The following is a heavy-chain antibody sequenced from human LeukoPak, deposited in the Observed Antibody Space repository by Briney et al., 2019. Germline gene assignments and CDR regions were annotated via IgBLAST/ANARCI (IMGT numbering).Heavy chain of an antibody. CDR3: ARGSGDLYCSSTSCPYYYYGMDV. CDR2: INHSGST. J-gene: IGHJ6*02. D-gene: IGHD2-2*01. V-gene: IGHV4-34*01. Sequence: PSETLSLTCAVYGGSFSVYYWSWIRQPPGKGLEWIGEINHSGSTNYNPSLKSRVTISVDTSKNQFSLKLSSVTAADTAVYYCARGSGDLYCSSTSCPYYYYGMDVWGQGTTVTVSS. CDR1: GGSFSVYY.